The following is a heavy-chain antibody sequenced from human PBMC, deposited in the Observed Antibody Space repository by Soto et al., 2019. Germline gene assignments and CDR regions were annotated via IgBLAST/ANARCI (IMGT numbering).Heavy chain of an antibody. Sequence: SETLSLTCTVSGGSIRRTSYYWGWIRQPPGKGLEWIGNIYYSGSTYYNPSLKSRVTISVDTSKNRFSLKLTSVTAADTAVYYCARPPVTAGHFDPWGQGTLVTVSS. CDR1: GGSIRRTSYY. V-gene: IGHV4-39*01. CDR2: IYYSGST. J-gene: IGHJ5*02. CDR3: ARPPVTAGHFDP. D-gene: IGHD2-21*02.